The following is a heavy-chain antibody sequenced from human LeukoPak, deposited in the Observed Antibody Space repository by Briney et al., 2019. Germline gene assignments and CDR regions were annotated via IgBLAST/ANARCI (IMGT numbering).Heavy chain of an antibody. CDR3: TRAYYGDFDY. Sequence: GGSLRLSCTASGFTFGDYAMSWFRQAPGKGLEWVGFIRSKAYGGTTEYAASVKGRFTISGDDSKSIAYLQMNGLKTEDTAVYYCTRAYYGDFDYWGQGTLVTVSS. CDR1: GFTFGDYA. CDR2: IRSKAYGGTT. D-gene: IGHD4-17*01. V-gene: IGHV3-49*03. J-gene: IGHJ4*02.